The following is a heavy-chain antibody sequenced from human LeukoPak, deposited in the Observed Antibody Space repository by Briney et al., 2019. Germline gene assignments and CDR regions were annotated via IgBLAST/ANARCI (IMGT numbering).Heavy chain of an antibody. V-gene: IGHV1-18*01. CDR1: GYTFTSYG. CDR2: ISGYNGHT. D-gene: IGHD2-2*01. Sequence: EASVKVSCKTSGYTFTSYGISWVRQAPGQGLEWMGWISGYNGHTNYAQKFQGRVTMATDTSTSTAYMELRSLRSDDTALYYCAREGYCNSTSCDKPFDYWGQGTLVTVSS. J-gene: IGHJ4*02. CDR3: AREGYCNSTSCDKPFDY.